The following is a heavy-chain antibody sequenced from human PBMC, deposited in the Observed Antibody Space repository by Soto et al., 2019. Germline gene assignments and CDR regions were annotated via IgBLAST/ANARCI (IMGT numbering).Heavy chain of an antibody. V-gene: IGHV1-2*02. CDR2: IGPESGAT. D-gene: IGHD1-26*01. Sequence: ASVKVSCKASGYTFTGHYIHWVRQAPEQGPEWMGEIGPESGATRYAQRFQGRVTMTRDMSITTVHMELNNLSPDDTAVYYCGRGRSGQIVVFYWGQGTPVTVSS. J-gene: IGHJ4*02. CDR1: GYTFTGHY. CDR3: GRGRSGQIVVFY.